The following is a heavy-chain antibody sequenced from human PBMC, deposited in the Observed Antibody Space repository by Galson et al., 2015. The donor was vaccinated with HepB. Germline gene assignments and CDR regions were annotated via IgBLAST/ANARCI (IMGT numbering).Heavy chain of an antibody. CDR1: GGSFSGYY. V-gene: IGHV4-34*01. CDR3: ARGLGPSSLGWNYGRSYYYGMDV. J-gene: IGHJ6*02. Sequence: ETLSLTCAVYGGSFSGYYWSWIRQPPGKGLEWIGEINHSGSTNYNPSLKSRVTISVDTSKNQFSLKLSSVTAADTAVYYCARGLGPSSLGWNYGRSYYYGMDVWGQGTTVTVSS. CDR2: INHSGST. D-gene: IGHD1-7*01.